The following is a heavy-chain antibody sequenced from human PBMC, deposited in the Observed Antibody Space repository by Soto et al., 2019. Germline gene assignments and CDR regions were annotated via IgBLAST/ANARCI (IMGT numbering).Heavy chain of an antibody. CDR2: ISAYNGNT. J-gene: IGHJ1*01. Sequence: QVQLVQSGAEVKKPGASVKVSCKASGYTFTSYGISWVRQAPGQGLEWMGWISAYNGNTNYAQKLQGRVTMTTDTSTSTAYMELRSLRSDDTAVYYCAGGPFGGWLQYGAEYFQHWGQGTPVTVSS. CDR3: AGGPFGGWLQYGAEYFQH. CDR1: GYTFTSYG. D-gene: IGHD3-16*01. V-gene: IGHV1-18*01.